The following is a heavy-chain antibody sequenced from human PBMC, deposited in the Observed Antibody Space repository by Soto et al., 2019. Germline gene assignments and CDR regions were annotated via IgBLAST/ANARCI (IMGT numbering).Heavy chain of an antibody. CDR1: GDSISGCHHY. Sequence: PSETLSLTCTVSGDSISGCHHYWSWIRQPPWKGLEWIGYIYYSGSTYYNPSLKSRVTISVDTSKNQFSLKLSSVTAADTAVYYCAREYSSSSPPWSGYEYYFDYWGQGTLVTVSS. J-gene: IGHJ4*02. CDR3: AREYSSSSPPWSGYEYYFDY. V-gene: IGHV4-30-4*01. CDR2: IYYSGST. D-gene: IGHD6-6*01.